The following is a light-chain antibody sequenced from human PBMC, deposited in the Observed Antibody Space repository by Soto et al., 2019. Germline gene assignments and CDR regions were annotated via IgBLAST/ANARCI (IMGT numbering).Light chain of an antibody. CDR2: EVS. J-gene: IGLJ1*01. CDR1: TSDVGAYNY. V-gene: IGLV2-14*01. CDR3: SAKTSSSSPLC. Sequence: QSALTQPASVSGSPGQSITISCTGSTSDVGAYNYVSWYKHHPGQAPQLMIYEVSNRPSGVSNRFSGSKSGNTASLTISGLQADDEGDYYCSAKTSSSSPLCLGTVTKLTV.